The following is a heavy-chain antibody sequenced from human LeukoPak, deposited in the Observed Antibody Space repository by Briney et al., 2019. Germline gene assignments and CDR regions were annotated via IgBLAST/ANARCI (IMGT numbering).Heavy chain of an antibody. CDR2: VSGRGDST. CDR1: GFSFSSYA. D-gene: IGHD2-2*02. J-gene: IGHJ4*02. V-gene: IGHV3-23*01. CDR3: AKDSYTGPYYFDS. Sequence: GGSLRLSCAASGFSFSSYAMTWVRLAPGKGLEWVSSVSGRGDSTYYGDSVKGRFTISRDNSKNTLYLQMDSLRAEDTAVYYCAKDSYTGPYYFDSWGQGTLVTVSS.